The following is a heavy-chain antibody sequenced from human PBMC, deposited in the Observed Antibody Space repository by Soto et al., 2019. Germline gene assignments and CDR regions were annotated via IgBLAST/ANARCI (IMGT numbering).Heavy chain of an antibody. CDR2: INHSGST. CDR1: GGSFSGYY. CDR3: ARDLKSIAVAGQGRRYFQH. Sequence: QVQLQQWGAGLLKPSETLSLTCAVYGGSFSGYYWSWIRQPPGKGLEWIGEINHSGSTNYNPSLKSRVTISVDTSKNQFSLKLSSVTAADTAVYYCARDLKSIAVAGQGRRYFQHWGQGTLVTVSS. V-gene: IGHV4-34*01. J-gene: IGHJ1*01. D-gene: IGHD6-19*01.